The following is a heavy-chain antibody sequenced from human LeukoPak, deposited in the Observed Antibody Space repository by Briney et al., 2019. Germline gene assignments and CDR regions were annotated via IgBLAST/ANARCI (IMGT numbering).Heavy chain of an antibody. CDR1: DFTFSNYV. D-gene: IGHD3-3*01. CDR2: LTGNGGST. V-gene: IGHV3-23*01. CDR3: ARRTWEWGFFDY. J-gene: IGHJ4*02. Sequence: GGSLRLSCAASDFTFSNYVMSWVRQAPGKGLEWVSTLTGNGGSTYYADSVKGRFTISRDNSKNTLFLQMTSLRAEDTAVYYCARRTWEWGFFDYWGQGTLVIVSS.